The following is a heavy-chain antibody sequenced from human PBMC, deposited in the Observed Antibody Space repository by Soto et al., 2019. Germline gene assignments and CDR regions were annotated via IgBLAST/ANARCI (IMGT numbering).Heavy chain of an antibody. CDR2: ISGSGGST. J-gene: IGHJ4*02. CDR3: AKPPCSGGSCWLFDY. CDR1: GFTFSSYS. V-gene: IGHV3-23*01. D-gene: IGHD2-15*01. Sequence: GGSLILSCAAYGFTFSSYSMSWVRQAPGKGLEWVSAISGSGGSTYYADSVKGRFTISRDNSKNTLYLQMNSLRAEDTAVYYCAKPPCSGGSCWLFDYWGQRTLVTVS.